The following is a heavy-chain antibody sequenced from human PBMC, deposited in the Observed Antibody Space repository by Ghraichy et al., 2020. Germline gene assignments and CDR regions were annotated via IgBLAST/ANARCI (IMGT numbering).Heavy chain of an antibody. CDR3: ATTYEIVGAFDY. Sequence: GESLNISCAASGFTVSSNYMSWVRQAPGKGLEWVSVIYSGGSTYYADSVKGRFTISRDNSKNTLYLQMNSLRAEDTAVYYCATTYEIVGAFDYWGQGTLVTVSS. CDR1: GFTVSSNY. V-gene: IGHV3-53*01. J-gene: IGHJ4*02. D-gene: IGHD1-26*01. CDR2: IYSGGST.